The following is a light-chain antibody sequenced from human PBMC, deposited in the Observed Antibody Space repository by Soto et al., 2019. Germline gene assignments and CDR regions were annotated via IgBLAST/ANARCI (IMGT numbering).Light chain of an antibody. Sequence: EIVMTQSPDTLSVSPGDRATLSCRASESVGTNVAWFQQRPGQAPSLLIYVASTRVARIPARFSGSGSETEFTLTISSLQSEDFAIYHCQQWIRWTFGQGTRLDLK. CDR1: ESVGTN. J-gene: IGKJ1*01. CDR3: QQWIRWT. V-gene: IGKV3-15*01. CDR2: VAS.